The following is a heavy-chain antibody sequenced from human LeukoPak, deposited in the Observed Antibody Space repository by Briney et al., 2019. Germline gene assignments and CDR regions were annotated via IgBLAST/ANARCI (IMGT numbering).Heavy chain of an antibody. J-gene: IGHJ4*02. CDR3: ARDPDAGTTDY. CDR1: GFTFNTYW. V-gene: IGHV3-7*01. Sequence: PGGSLRLSCAASGFTFNTYWMSWVRLAPGKGLEWVANINEHGSEAFYVDSVRGRFTISRDNAKNSLCLQMNSLRAEDTAVYYCARDPDAGTTDYWGQGTLVTVSS. CDR2: INEHGSEA. D-gene: IGHD1-7*01.